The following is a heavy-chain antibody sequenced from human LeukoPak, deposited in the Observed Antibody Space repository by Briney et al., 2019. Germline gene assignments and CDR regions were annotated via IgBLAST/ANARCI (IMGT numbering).Heavy chain of an antibody. J-gene: IGHJ6*02. CDR3: ARGRLSGFYYYYGMDV. CDR2: INPSGGST. CDR1: GYTFTSYY. Sequence: ASVKVSCKASGYTFTSYYMHWVRQAPGQGLEWMGIINPSGGSTSYAQKFQGRVTMTRDTSTSTVYMELSSLRSEDTAVYYRARGRLSGFYYYYGMDVWGQGTTVTVSS. D-gene: IGHD5-12*01. V-gene: IGHV1-46*01.